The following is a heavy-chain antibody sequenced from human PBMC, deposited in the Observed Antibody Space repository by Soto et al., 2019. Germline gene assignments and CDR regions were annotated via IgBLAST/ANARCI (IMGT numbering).Heavy chain of an antibody. CDR3: ARVHVLLWFGELFDYFDY. CDR2: IYYSGST. V-gene: IGHV4-39*01. D-gene: IGHD3-10*01. CDR1: GGSISSSSYY. J-gene: IGHJ4*02. Sequence: PSETLSLTCTVSGGSISSSSYYWGWIRQPPGKGLEWIGSIYYSGSTYYNPSLKSRVTISVDTSKNQFSLKLSSVTAADTAVYYCARVHVLLWFGELFDYFDYWGQGTLVTVSS.